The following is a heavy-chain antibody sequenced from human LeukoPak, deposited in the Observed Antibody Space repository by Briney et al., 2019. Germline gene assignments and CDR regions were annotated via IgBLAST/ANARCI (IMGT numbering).Heavy chain of an antibody. CDR2: ISAYNGNT. D-gene: IGHD6-13*01. V-gene: IGHV1-18*01. CDR1: GYTFTSYG. J-gene: IGHJ5*02. CDR3: AREPRIAAALRWFDP. Sequence: RASVKVSCKASGYTFTSYGISWVRQAPGQGLEWMGWISAYNGNTNYAQKLQGRVTMTTDTSTSTAYMELRSLRSDDTAVYYCAREPRIAAALRWFDPWGQGTLVTVSS.